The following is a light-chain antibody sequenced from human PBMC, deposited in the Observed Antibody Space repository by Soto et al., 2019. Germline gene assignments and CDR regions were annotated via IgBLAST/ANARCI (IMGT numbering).Light chain of an antibody. CDR1: QTINNF. Sequence: DIQMTQSPSSLSASVGDRVTITCRASQTINNFLNWYQQKPGKAPNLLIHGASTLQSGVPSRFTGSGSGTYFTLTISSLQPEDFATYDCQQHFHTPPAFGQGTRLEIK. V-gene: IGKV1-39*01. J-gene: IGKJ5*01. CDR3: QQHFHTPPA. CDR2: GAS.